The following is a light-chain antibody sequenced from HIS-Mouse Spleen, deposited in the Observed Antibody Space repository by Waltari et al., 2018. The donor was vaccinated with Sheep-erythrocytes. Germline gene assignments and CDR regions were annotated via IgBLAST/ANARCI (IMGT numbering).Light chain of an antibody. Sequence: QSALTQPPSASGSPGQSVTISCTGTSSDVGGYNYVSWYQQHPGNAPKLMIYEVSRRPSWVPVRFSSAKSGNTASLTVSGRQAEDEADYCCSSYAGSNNWVFGGGTKLTVL. CDR1: SSDVGGYNY. J-gene: IGLJ3*02. CDR2: EVS. V-gene: IGLV2-8*01. CDR3: SSYAGSNNWV.